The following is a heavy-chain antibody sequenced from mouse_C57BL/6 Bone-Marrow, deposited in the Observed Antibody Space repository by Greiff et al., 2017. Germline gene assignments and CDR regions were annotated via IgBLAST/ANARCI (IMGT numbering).Heavy chain of an antibody. CDR3: ARGANDYGFAY. J-gene: IGHJ3*01. V-gene: IGHV1-55*01. D-gene: IGHD2-4*01. CDR2: IYPGSGST. CDR1: GYTFTSYW. Sequence: QVHVKQPGAELVKPGASVKMSCKASGYTFTSYWITWVKQRPGQGLEWIGDIYPGSGSTNYNEKFKSKATLTVDTSSSTAYMQLSSLTSEDSAVYYCARGANDYGFAYWGQGTLVTVSA.